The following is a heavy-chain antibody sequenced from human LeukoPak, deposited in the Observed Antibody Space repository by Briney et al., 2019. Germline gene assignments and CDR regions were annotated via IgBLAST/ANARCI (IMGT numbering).Heavy chain of an antibody. CDR3: ARSGSEDDAFDI. CDR2: IYYSGST. V-gene: IGHV4-59*12. J-gene: IGHJ3*02. Sequence: SETLSLTCTVSGGSISSYYWSWIRQPPGKGLEWIGYIYYSGSTNYNPSLKSRVTISVDKSKNQFSLKLSSVTAADTAVYYCARSGSEDDAFDIWGQGTMVTVSS. D-gene: IGHD3-3*01. CDR1: GGSISSYY.